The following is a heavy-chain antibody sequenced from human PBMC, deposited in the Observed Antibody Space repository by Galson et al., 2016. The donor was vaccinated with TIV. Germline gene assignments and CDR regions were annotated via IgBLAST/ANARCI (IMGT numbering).Heavy chain of an antibody. D-gene: IGHD3-22*01. V-gene: IGHV3-48*03. Sequence: SLRLSCAASGFSLSRYEVNWVRQAPGKGLEWISYTTTTGDTIYYADSVKGRFIISRDSARVYLQMNSLRAEDTAVYFCAREWYYFDNNGYPDYNYGMDVWGQGTAVTVSS. J-gene: IGHJ6*02. CDR1: GFSLSRYE. CDR2: TTTTGDTI. CDR3: AREWYYFDNNGYPDYNYGMDV.